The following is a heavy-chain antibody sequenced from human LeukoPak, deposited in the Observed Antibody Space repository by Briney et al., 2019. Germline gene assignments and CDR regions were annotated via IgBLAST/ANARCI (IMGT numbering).Heavy chain of an antibody. CDR2: IYIGGNT. J-gene: IGHJ4*02. CDR1: EFTASSNY. Sequence: GGSLRLSCAASEFTASSNYMHWVRQAPGKGLEWVSLIYIGGNTFYADSVKGRFTISRDNSKNTLYLQMNSLRAEDTAVYYCARDRDDPITTIVVVILYTFDYWGQGTLVTVSS. V-gene: IGHV3-53*01. CDR3: ARDRDDPITTIVVVILYTFDY. D-gene: IGHD3-22*01.